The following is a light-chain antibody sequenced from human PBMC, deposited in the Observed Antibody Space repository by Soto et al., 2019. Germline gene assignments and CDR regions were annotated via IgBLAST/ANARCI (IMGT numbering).Light chain of an antibody. CDR3: ATWDDSLIGPV. CDR2: MNN. Sequence: QSVLTQPPSASGTPGQRVTISCSGSSSNIGINFISWYQQLPGTAPKLLIYMNNERPSGVPDRFSGSKSGTSASLAISGLRSEDEADYYCATWDDSLIGPVFGGGTKVTVL. CDR1: SSNIGINF. J-gene: IGLJ3*02. V-gene: IGLV1-47*01.